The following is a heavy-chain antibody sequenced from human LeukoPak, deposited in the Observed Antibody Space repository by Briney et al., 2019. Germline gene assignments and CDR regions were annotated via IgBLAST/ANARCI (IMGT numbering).Heavy chain of an antibody. V-gene: IGHV3-64D*09. CDR3: VKDVGGSYAFDY. CDR1: GFTFSRYA. J-gene: IGHJ4*02. CDR2: INDNGGRT. D-gene: IGHD1-26*01. Sequence: GGSLRLSCSASGFTFSRYATHWVRQAPGKGLEYVSGINDNGGRTHYGDSVMGRFSISRDNSKNTLHLQMSTLRAEDTALYYCVKDVGGSYAFDYWGQGILVTVAS.